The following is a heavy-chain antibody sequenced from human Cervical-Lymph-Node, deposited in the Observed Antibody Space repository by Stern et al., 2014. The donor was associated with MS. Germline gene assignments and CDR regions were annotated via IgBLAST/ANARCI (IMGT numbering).Heavy chain of an antibody. V-gene: IGHV3-30-3*01. CDR3: TRLAVAGFDY. Sequence: QMQLVQSGGGVVQFGRSLRLSCVASGFTFSSYTMHWVRQAPGRGLEWVAMISYNETNKYYADSVKGRFTISRDNSKNTLYLQMDSLRAEDTAVYYCTRLAVAGFDYWGQGTLVIVSS. CDR2: ISYNETNK. J-gene: IGHJ4*02. D-gene: IGHD6-19*01. CDR1: GFTFSSYT.